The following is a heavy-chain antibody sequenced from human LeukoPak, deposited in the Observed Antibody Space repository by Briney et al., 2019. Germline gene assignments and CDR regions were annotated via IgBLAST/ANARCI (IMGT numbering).Heavy chain of an antibody. CDR2: ISYDGSNK. V-gene: IGHV3-30-3*01. J-gene: IGHJ4*02. Sequence: GGSLRLSCAASGFTFSSYAMHWVRQAPGKGLEWVAVISYDGSNKYYADSVKGRFTISRDNSKNTLYLQMNSLRAEDTAVYYCARELPIYYFDYWGQGTLVTVPS. D-gene: IGHD3-9*01. CDR3: ARELPIYYFDY. CDR1: GFTFSSYA.